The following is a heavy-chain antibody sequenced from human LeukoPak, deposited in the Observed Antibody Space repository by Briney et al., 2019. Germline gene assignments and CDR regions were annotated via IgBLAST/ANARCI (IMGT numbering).Heavy chain of an antibody. CDR2: FSYSGST. CDR1: GVSISTYY. Sequence: SETLSLTCSVSGVSISTYYWIWIRQPPAKGLEWMGFFSYSGSTKYNPSLKSRVTMSVDTSKNQFSLKLSSVTAADTAVYYCARGGTAVIAPYAFDIWGQGTMVTVSS. V-gene: IGHV4-59*01. D-gene: IGHD4-23*01. J-gene: IGHJ3*02. CDR3: ARGGTAVIAPYAFDI.